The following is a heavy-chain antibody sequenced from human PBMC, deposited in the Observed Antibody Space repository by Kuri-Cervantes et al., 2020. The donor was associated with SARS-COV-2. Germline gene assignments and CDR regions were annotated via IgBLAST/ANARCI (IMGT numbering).Heavy chain of an antibody. Sequence: GESLKISCTASGFTFGDYAMSWVRQAPGKGLEWVGFIRSKAYGGTTEYAASVKGRFTISRDDSKSIAYLQMNSLKTEDTAVYYCTRDKNAGFGEPNGYWGQGTLVTVSS. V-gene: IGHV3-49*04. CDR2: IRSKAYGGTT. D-gene: IGHD3-10*01. CDR1: GFTFGDYA. J-gene: IGHJ4*02. CDR3: TRDKNAGFGEPNGY.